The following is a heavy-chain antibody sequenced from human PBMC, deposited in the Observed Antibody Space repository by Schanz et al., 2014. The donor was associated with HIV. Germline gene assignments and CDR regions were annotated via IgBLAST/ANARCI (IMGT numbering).Heavy chain of an antibody. D-gene: IGHD2-15*01. Sequence: QVQLVQSGGEVKKPGASVKVSCKTSGYTFTNFGISWVRQAPGQGLEWMGWINPNSGGTNYAQKFQGRVTMTRDTSISTAYMEMRRLRSDDTAVYYCARGRSGYCSGGSCPYGRYYFDYWGQGTLVTVSS. CDR3: ARGRSGYCSGGSCPYGRYYFDY. V-gene: IGHV1-2*02. CDR2: INPNSGGT. CDR1: GYTFTNFG. J-gene: IGHJ4*02.